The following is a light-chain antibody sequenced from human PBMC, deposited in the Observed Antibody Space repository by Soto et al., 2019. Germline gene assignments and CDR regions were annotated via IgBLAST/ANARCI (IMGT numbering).Light chain of an antibody. CDR3: QQYSHLIT. J-gene: IGKJ5*01. V-gene: IGKV1-33*01. Sequence: DIQMTQSASSLSASVGDRVTITCHSSQDISNYLNWYQQKLGKAPKLLIYDASNLETGVPSRFSGSGSGTDFTFTISSLQPEDIATYYCQQYSHLITFGQGTRLEIK. CDR1: QDISNY. CDR2: DAS.